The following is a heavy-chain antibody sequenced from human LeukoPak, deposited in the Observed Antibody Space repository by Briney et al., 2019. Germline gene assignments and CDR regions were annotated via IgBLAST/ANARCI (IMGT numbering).Heavy chain of an antibody. CDR2: ISSSSSYI. Sequence: GGSLRLSCAASGFTFSSYSMNWVRQAPGKGLEWVSSISSSSSYIYYADSVKGRFTISRDNAKNSLYLQMNSLRAENTAVYYCASCCSDSSGWTFDYWGQGTLVTVSS. CDR1: GFTFSSYS. D-gene: IGHD6-19*01. J-gene: IGHJ4*02. CDR3: ASCCSDSSGWTFDY. V-gene: IGHV3-21*01.